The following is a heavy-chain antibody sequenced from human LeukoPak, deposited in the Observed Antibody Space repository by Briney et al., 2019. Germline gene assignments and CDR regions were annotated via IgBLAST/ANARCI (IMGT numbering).Heavy chain of an antibody. CDR1: GGSISSYY. V-gene: IGHV4-4*07. CDR3: ARDSSHFYDTSAIDPFDI. J-gene: IGHJ3*02. Sequence: SETLSLTCTVSGGSISSYYWSWIRQPAGKGLEWVGRIYPSGSTNYNPSLKSRVTMSVDTSKNQFSLKLTSVTAADTAVYLCARDSSHFYDTSAIDPFDIWGQGTMVTVSS. CDR2: IYPSGST. D-gene: IGHD3-22*01.